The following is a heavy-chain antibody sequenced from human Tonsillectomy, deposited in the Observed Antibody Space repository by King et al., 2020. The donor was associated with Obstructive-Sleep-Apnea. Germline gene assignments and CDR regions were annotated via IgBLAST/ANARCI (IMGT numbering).Heavy chain of an antibody. CDR2: MYPGYSDI. J-gene: IGHJ4*02. CDR3: ARPYGGGSYSN. CDR1: GYTFSNYW. V-gene: IGHV5-51*01. Sequence: QLVQSGAEVKKPGESLRISCKVSGYTFSNYWIAWVRQLPGKGLEWMGVMYPGYSDIRYSPSFQGQVTISADKSISTAYLQWNSLKASDTAMYFCARPYGGGSYSNWGQGTLVTVSS. D-gene: IGHD2-15*01.